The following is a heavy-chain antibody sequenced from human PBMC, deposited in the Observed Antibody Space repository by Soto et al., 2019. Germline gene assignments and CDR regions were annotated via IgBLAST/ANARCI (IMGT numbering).Heavy chain of an antibody. Sequence: SETLSLTCTVSGGSISSYYWSWIRQPPGKGLEWIGYIYYSGSTNYNPSLKSRVTISVDTSKNQFSLKLSSVTAADTAVYYCAREPGIAVTGPRVGYYYRMDVWGQGTTVTVSS. CDR1: GGSISSYY. J-gene: IGHJ6*02. V-gene: IGHV4-59*01. CDR2: IYYSGST. CDR3: AREPGIAVTGPRVGYYYRMDV. D-gene: IGHD6-19*01.